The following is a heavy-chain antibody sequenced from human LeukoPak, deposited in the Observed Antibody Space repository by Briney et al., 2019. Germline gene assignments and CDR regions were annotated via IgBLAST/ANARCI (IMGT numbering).Heavy chain of an antibody. Sequence: GGSLQISCKGSGSRFTSYWIGWVRQMPGKGLEWMGIIYPGDSDTRYSPSFQGQVTISADKSISTAYLQWSSLKASDTAMYYCARLGVPAARNYYYYYVDVWGKGTTVTVSS. D-gene: IGHD2-2*01. CDR1: GSRFTSYW. CDR3: ARLGVPAARNYYYYYVDV. CDR2: IYPGDSDT. J-gene: IGHJ6*03. V-gene: IGHV5-51*01.